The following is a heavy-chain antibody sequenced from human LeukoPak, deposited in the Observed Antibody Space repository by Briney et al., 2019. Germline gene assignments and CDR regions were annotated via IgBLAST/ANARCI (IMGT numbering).Heavy chain of an antibody. Sequence: ASVKVSCKASGGTFISYAISWVRQAPGQGLEWMGGIIPIFGTANYAQKFQGRVTITADESTSTAYMELSSLRSEDTAVYYCARDRSPRQYVGSSGYIYWGQGTLVTVSS. CDR1: GGTFISYA. CDR2: IIPIFGTA. CDR3: ARDRSPRQYVGSSGYIY. V-gene: IGHV1-69*13. J-gene: IGHJ4*02. D-gene: IGHD3-22*01.